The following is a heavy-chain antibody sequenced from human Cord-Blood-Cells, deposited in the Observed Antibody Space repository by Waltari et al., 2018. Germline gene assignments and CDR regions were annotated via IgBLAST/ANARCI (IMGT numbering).Heavy chain of an antibody. CDR1: GYTFTGYY. CDR3: ARVVGYYYDSSGYFDY. J-gene: IGHJ4*02. CDR2: INPNSGGT. V-gene: IGHV1-2*02. D-gene: IGHD3-22*01. Sequence: QVQLVQSGAEVKKPGASVKVSCNASGYTFTGYYLRRVRQHPGQGLEWMGWINPNSGGTNYAQKFQGRVTMTRDTSISTAYMELSRLRSDDTAVYYCARVVGYYYDSSGYFDYWGQGTLVTVSS.